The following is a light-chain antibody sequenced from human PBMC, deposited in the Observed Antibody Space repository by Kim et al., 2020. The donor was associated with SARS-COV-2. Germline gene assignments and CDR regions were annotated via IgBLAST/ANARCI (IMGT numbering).Light chain of an antibody. CDR2: VNSDGSH. V-gene: IGLV4-69*01. Sequence: PVKLPCTLSSGRSRSAIAWLKQQPEKGPRYLMKVNSDGSHTRGDGIPDRFSGSSSGDERYLSISNLQSEDEADFYCQTWGTGFVVFGRGTKVTVL. J-gene: IGLJ2*01. CDR1: SGRSRSA. CDR3: QTWGTGFVV.